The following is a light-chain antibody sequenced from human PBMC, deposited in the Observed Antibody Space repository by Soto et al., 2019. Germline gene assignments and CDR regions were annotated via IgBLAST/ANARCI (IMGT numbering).Light chain of an antibody. CDR2: RAS. CDR3: QQYGSVPWT. Sequence: EIVLTQSPGTLSLSPGERATLSCRASQSVPDSSLAWYQQKPGQTPRLLISRASSRATAVPDKFSGSGSGTDFTLTINGLEPEDCAVYYCQQYGSVPWTFGQGTKVEIK. V-gene: IGKV3-20*01. J-gene: IGKJ1*01. CDR1: QSVPDSS.